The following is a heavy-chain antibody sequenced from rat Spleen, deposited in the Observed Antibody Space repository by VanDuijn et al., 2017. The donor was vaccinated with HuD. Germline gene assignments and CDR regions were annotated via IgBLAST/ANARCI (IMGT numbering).Heavy chain of an antibody. D-gene: IGHD1-12*02. Sequence: EVQLVESGGGLVQPGRSMKLSCAASGFTFSDYNMAWVRQAPKKGLEWVATISYDGSSTYYPDSVRGRFTVSRDSAKSSLYLQMDSLRAEDTATYYWARLPYYYDGSYYLGYYVMDAWGQGASVTVSS. CDR3: ARLPYYYDGSYYLGYYVMDA. J-gene: IGHJ4*01. V-gene: IGHV5-7*01. CDR1: GFTFSDYN. CDR2: ISYDGSST.